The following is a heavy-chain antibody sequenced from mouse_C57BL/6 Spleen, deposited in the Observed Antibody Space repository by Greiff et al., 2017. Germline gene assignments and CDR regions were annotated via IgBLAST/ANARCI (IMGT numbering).Heavy chain of an antibody. J-gene: IGHJ1*03. CDR1: GYTFTSYW. V-gene: IGHV1-64*01. Sequence: QVQLQQPGAELVKPGASVKLSCKASGYTFTSYWMHWVKQRPGQGLEWIGMIHPNSGSTNYNEKFKSKATLTVDKSSSTAYMQLSSLTSEDSAVYYCARSYYGSSYWYVEGWGTGTTGTVSS. CDR3: ARSYYGSSYWYVEG. CDR2: IHPNSGST. D-gene: IGHD1-1*01.